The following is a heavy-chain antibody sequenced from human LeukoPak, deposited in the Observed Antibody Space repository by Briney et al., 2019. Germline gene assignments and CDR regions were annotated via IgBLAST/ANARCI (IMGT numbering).Heavy chain of an antibody. J-gene: IGHJ4*02. CDR3: RLGYCSGGSCSTLGSDY. D-gene: IGHD2-15*01. CDR1: GFTFSSYW. CDR2: INSDGSST. Sequence: GGSLRLSCAASGFTFSSYWTHWVRQAPGKGLVWVSRINSDGSSTSYADSVKSRFTISRDNAKNTLYLQMNSLRAEDTAVYYCRLGYCSGGSCSTLGSDYWGQGTLVTVSS. V-gene: IGHV3-74*01.